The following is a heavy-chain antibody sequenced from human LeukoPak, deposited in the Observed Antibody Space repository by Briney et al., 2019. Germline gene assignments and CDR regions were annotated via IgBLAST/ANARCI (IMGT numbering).Heavy chain of an antibody. Sequence: GGSLRLSCAASGFTVSSNYMSWVRQAPGKGLEWVSVIYSGGSTYYADSVKGRSTISRDNSKNTLYLQMNSLRAEDTAVYYCARANYDFWSGYPTSYYFDYWGQGTLVTVSS. CDR3: ARANYDFWSGYPTSYYFDY. J-gene: IGHJ4*02. CDR1: GFTVSSNY. CDR2: IYSGGST. V-gene: IGHV3-53*01. D-gene: IGHD3-3*01.